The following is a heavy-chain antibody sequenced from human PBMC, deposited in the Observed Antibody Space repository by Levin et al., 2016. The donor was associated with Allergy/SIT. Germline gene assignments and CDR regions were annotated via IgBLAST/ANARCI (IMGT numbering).Heavy chain of an antibody. V-gene: IGHV3-30*02. J-gene: IGHJ4*02. Sequence: WIRQPPGKGLEWVAFIRSDGSSKSHADSVKGRFTISRDNSKKRLYLQLNSLRPEDTAVYYCAKIYGGKGDYWGQGTLVTVSS. CDR3: AKIYGGKGDY. CDR2: IRSDGSSK. D-gene: IGHD4-23*01.